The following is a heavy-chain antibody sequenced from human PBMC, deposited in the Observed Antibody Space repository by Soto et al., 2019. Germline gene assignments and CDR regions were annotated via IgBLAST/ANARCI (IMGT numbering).Heavy chain of an antibody. CDR2: TWYDGTNK. D-gene: IGHD4-17*01. CDR1: GFPFSVYG. J-gene: IGHJ3*02. CDR3: ARPQGDYGDYLRAFDI. V-gene: IGHV3-33*01. Sequence: QVQLVESGGGVVLPGGSLRISCAASGFPFSVYGMHWVRQAPGTGLEWVAVTWYDGTNKYYAESVKGRFIISRDNSKNTLYLQMNSLRAEDTAVYHCARPQGDYGDYLRAFDIWGPGTTVTVSS.